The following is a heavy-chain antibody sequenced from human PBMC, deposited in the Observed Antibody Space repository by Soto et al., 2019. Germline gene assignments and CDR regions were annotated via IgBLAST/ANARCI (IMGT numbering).Heavy chain of an antibody. Sequence: GASVKVSCKTSGYTFTTYTLQWVRQAPGQRLEWMGWINAGNGNTKYSEKFQGRVTIARDSSASTAYIELTSLISEDTAVYYCATERTGYHGFDYWGQGTLVTVSS. CDR2: INAGNGNT. CDR1: GYTFTTYT. J-gene: IGHJ4*02. V-gene: IGHV1-3*01. D-gene: IGHD5-12*01. CDR3: ATERTGYHGFDY.